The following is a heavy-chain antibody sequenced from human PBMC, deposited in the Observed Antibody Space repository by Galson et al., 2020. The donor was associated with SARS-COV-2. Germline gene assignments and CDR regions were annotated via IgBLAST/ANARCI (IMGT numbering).Heavy chain of an antibody. J-gene: IGHJ5*02. Sequence: ASVKVSCRASGYTFTGYYMHWVRQAPGQGLEWMGWINPNSGGTNYAQKFQGRVTMTRDTSISTAYMELSRLRSDDTAVYYCARGGNIVVVEAAPYNWFDPWGQGTLVTVSS. CDR3: ARGGNIVVVEAAPYNWFDP. D-gene: IGHD2-15*01. V-gene: IGHV1-2*02. CDR1: GYTFTGYY. CDR2: INPNSGGT.